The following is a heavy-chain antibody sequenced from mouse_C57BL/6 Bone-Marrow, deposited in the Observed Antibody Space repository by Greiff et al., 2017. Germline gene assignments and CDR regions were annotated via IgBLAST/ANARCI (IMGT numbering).Heavy chain of an antibody. CDR1: GYAFSSYW. CDR3: ARRAHTGTRYYFDY. Sequence: VKLMESGAELVKPGASVKISGKASGYAFSSYWMNWVKQRPGKGLAGIGQIYPGDGDTNYNGKFKGKATLTADKSSSTAYMQLSSLTSEDSAVYFCARRAHTGTRYYFDYWGQGTTLTFSS. V-gene: IGHV1-80*01. CDR2: IYPGDGDT. D-gene: IGHD4-1*01. J-gene: IGHJ2*01.